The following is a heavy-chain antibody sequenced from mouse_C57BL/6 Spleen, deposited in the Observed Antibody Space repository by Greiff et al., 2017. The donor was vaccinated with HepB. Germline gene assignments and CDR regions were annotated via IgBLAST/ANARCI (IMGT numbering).Heavy chain of an antibody. Sequence: QVQLQQPGAELVMPGASVKLSCKASGYTFTSYWMHWVKQRPGQGLEWIGEIDPSDSYTNYNQKFKGKSTLTVDKSSSTAYMQLSSLTSEDSAVYYCARVPTAQATGWYFDVWGTGTTVTVSS. CDR2: IDPSDSYT. J-gene: IGHJ1*03. CDR1: GYTFTSYW. D-gene: IGHD3-2*02. CDR3: ARVPTAQATGWYFDV. V-gene: IGHV1-69*01.